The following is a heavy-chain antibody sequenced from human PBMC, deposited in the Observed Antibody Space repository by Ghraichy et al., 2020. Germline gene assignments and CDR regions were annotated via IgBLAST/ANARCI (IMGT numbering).Heavy chain of an antibody. J-gene: IGHJ6*02. CDR2: ISSSSSYI. CDR3: ARSGGINYYYGMDV. D-gene: IGHD2-15*01. CDR1: GFTFSSYS. V-gene: IGHV3-21*01. Sequence: GGSLRLSCAASGFTFSSYSMNWVRQAPGKGLEWVPSISSSSSYIYYADSVKGRFTISRDNAKNSLYLQMNSLRAEDTAVYYCARSGGINYYYGMDVWGQGTTVTVSS.